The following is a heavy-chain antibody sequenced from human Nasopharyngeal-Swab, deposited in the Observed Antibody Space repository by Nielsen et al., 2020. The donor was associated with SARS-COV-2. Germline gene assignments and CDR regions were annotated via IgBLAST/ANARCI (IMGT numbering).Heavy chain of an antibody. J-gene: IGHJ4*02. CDR1: GFVFSASA. V-gene: IGHV3-73*01. Sequence: GESLKISCATSGFVFSASAMRWVRQASGKGLEWVGRIGDKDHNYATTYGASVKGRFTISRDDSKNTAFLQLDSLKTEDTALYYCTTDFYFDYWGQGTLVTVSS. CDR3: TTDFYFDY. CDR2: IGDKDHNYAT.